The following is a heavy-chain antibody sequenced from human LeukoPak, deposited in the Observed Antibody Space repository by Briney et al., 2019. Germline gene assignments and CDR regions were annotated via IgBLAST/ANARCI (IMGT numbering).Heavy chain of an antibody. V-gene: IGHV3-23*01. CDR1: GFAFSSYV. J-gene: IGHJ4*02. CDR2: IHGSGGRT. Sequence: GGSLRLSCAVSGFAFSSYVMTWVRQAPGKGLEWGSSIHGSGGRTYYADSVKGRFTISRDNSRNTLYLQMNSLRAEDTAVYYCAKDVGDSVWGSSDYWGQGTLVTVSS. CDR3: AKDVGDSVWGSSDY. D-gene: IGHD3-16*01.